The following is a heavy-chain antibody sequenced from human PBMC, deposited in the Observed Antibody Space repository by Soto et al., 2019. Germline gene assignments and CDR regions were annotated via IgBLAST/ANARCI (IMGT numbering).Heavy chain of an antibody. Sequence: GGSLRLSCVASGFTVSSNYMSWVRQAPGKGLEWVSVIYSGGSTYYADSVKGRFTISRDNSKNTLYLQMNSLRAEDTAVYYCARAAVAVFDYWGQGTLVTVSS. V-gene: IGHV3-53*01. CDR2: IYSGGST. CDR1: GFTVSSNY. J-gene: IGHJ4*02. CDR3: ARAAVAVFDY. D-gene: IGHD6-19*01.